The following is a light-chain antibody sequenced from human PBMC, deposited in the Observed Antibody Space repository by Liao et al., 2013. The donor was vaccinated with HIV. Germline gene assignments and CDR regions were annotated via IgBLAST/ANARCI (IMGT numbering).Light chain of an antibody. Sequence: SYELTQPSSVSVSPGQTARITCSGDALPKQYAYWYQQKPGQAPVLVIYKDSERPSGISERFSGSSSGTTVTLTISGVQAEDEADYYCQSADSRGTYVFGIGTKVTVL. J-gene: IGLJ1*01. CDR3: QSADSRGTYV. V-gene: IGLV3-25*03. CDR2: KDS. CDR1: ALPKQY.